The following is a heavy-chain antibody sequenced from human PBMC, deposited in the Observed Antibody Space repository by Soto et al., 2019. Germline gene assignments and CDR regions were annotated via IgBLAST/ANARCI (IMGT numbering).Heavy chain of an antibody. CDR3: AREGPDSGSIVPDAFDI. D-gene: IGHD1-26*01. CDR2: IKQDGSEK. V-gene: IGHV3-7*03. J-gene: IGHJ3*02. Sequence: GGSLRLSCAASGFTFSSYWMSWVRQAPGKGLEWVANIKQDGSEKYYVDSVKGRFTISRENAKNSLYLQMNSLRAEGTAVYYCAREGPDSGSIVPDAFDIWGQGTMVTGSS. CDR1: GFTFSSYW.